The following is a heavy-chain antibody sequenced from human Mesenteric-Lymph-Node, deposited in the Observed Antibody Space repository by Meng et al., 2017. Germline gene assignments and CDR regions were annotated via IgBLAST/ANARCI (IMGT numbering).Heavy chain of an antibody. Sequence: EVQLGGSGGGGVQPGGSLRLSCAASGFSFSNYWMHWVRQAPGKGLVWVSFINTDGSNTAYADSVKGLFTISRDNAKNTLYLQMNSLRVEDTAIYYCADITAGFWGQGTLVTVSS. D-gene: IGHD3-10*01. CDR2: INTDGSNT. V-gene: IGHV3-74*01. CDR3: ADITAGF. CDR1: GFSFSNYW. J-gene: IGHJ4*02.